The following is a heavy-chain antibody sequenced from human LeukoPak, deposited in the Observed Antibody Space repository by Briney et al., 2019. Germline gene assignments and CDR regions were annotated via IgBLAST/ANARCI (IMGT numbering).Heavy chain of an antibody. D-gene: IGHD6-13*01. V-gene: IGHV3-23*01. CDR3: AKSLAAAGLSGYFQH. CDR1: GFTFSSYA. J-gene: IGHJ1*01. CDR2: ISIDGGRT. Sequence: GSLRLSCAASGFTFSSYAMSWVRQAPGKGPEWVSTISIDGGRTYYADSVKGRFTISRDNSKNTLYLQMNSLRAEDTAVYYCAKSLAAAGLSGYFQHWGQGTLVTVSS.